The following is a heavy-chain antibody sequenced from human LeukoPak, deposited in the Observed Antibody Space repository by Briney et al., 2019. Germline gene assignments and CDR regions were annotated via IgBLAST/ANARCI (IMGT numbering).Heavy chain of an antibody. D-gene: IGHD3-22*01. V-gene: IGHV1-2*06. CDR3: ARDPLYYYDSSGNDAFDI. CDR2: INPNSGGT. J-gene: IGHJ3*02. Sequence: GASVKVSCKASGYTFTRYYTHWVRQAPGQGLEWMGRINPNSGGTNYVQKFQGRVTMTRDTSISTAYMELSRLRSDDTAVYYCARDPLYYYDSSGNDAFDIWGQGTMVTVSS. CDR1: GYTFTRYY.